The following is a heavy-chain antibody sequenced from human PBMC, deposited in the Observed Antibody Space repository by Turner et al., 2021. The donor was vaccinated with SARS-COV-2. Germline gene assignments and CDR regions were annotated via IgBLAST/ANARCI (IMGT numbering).Heavy chain of an antibody. D-gene: IGHD1-1*01. CDR1: GGSISSSSYY. J-gene: IGHJ4*02. CDR3: ARLRPTQNFDY. V-gene: IGHV4-39*01. Sequence: QLQLQESGPGLVKPSETLSLTCTVSGGSISSSSYYWGWIRQPPGKGLEWIGSIYYSGRTYYNPSLKSRVTISVDTSKNQFSRKLSSVTAADTAVYYCARLRPTQNFDYWGQGTLVTVSS. CDR2: IYYSGRT.